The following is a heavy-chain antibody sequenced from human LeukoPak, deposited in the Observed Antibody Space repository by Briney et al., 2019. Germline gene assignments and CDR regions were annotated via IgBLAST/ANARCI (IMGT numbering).Heavy chain of an antibody. CDR3: ARRGYCSSTSCYEYWFDP. CDR2: VYHTGNA. J-gene: IGHJ5*02. CDR1: GYSISHGYY. V-gene: IGHV4-38-2*01. D-gene: IGHD2-2*01. Sequence: SETLSLTCAVSGYSISHGYYWGWVRQPPGKGLEWIGVVYHTGNAYYNPSLKSRVTTSVDTSNNQFSLRVTSVTAADTAVYYCARRGYCSSTSCYEYWFDPWGQGTLVTVSS.